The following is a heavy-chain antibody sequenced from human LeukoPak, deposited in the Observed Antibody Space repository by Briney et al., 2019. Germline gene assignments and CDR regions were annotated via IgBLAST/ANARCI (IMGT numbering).Heavy chain of an antibody. CDR3: AKGSYYNSYEAVY. Sequence: GGSLRLSCAASGITFSDYAMSWVRQAPGKGLEWVSAISGSGDSTYHADSVKGRFTISRDNSKNTLCLQMNILRAEGTAVYYCAKGSYYNSYEAVYWGQGTLVTVSS. V-gene: IGHV3-23*01. CDR2: ISGSGDST. CDR1: GITFSDYA. D-gene: IGHD3-10*01. J-gene: IGHJ4*02.